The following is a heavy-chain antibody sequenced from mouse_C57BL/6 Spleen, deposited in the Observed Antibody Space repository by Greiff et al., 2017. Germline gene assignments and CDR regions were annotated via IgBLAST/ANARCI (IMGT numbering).Heavy chain of an antibody. CDR1: GYTFTSYW. J-gene: IGHJ2*01. Sequence: QVQLQQSGAELVKPGASVKLSCKASGYTFTSYWMHWVKQRPGKGLEWIGMIHPNSGSTNYNEKFKSKATLTVDKSSSTAYMQLSKLTSEDSAVYYCAKSITTAHDYWGQGTTLTVSS. V-gene: IGHV1-64*01. D-gene: IGHD1-2*01. CDR2: IHPNSGST. CDR3: AKSITTAHDY.